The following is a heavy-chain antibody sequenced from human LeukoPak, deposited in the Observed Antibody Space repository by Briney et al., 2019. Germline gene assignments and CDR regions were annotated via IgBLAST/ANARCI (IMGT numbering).Heavy chain of an antibody. CDR3: ARDLGDPDDY. CDR1: GFTFSSYG. D-gene: IGHD4-17*01. J-gene: IGHJ4*02. CDR2: ISYDGSDK. Sequence: GGSLRLSCAASGFTFSSYGMHWVRQAPGKGLEWVAVISYDGSDKNYADSVKGRFTISRDNSKNTLYLQMDSLRVEDTAVYYCARDLGDPDDYWGQGTLVTVSS. V-gene: IGHV3-30*03.